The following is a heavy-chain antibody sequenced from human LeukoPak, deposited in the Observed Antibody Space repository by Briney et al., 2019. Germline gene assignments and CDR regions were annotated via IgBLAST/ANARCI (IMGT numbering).Heavy chain of an antibody. J-gene: IGHJ5*02. D-gene: IGHD2-2*01. Sequence: GGSLRLSCAASGFTFSSYSMNWVRQAPGKGLEGVSSISSSSSYIYYADSVKGRFTISRDNAKNSLYLQMNSLRAEDTAVYYCARDLTPRTLIVVVPAAINWFDPWGQGTLVTVSS. V-gene: IGHV3-21*04. CDR2: ISSSSSYI. CDR1: GFTFSSYS. CDR3: ARDLTPRTLIVVVPAAINWFDP.